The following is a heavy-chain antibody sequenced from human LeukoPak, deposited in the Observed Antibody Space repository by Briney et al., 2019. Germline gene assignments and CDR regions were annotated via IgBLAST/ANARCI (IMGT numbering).Heavy chain of an antibody. V-gene: IGHV1-8*01. CDR1: GYTFTSYD. J-gene: IGHJ5*02. CDR3: ARGIDDYGEGHNWFDP. Sequence: WASVTVSSPASGYTFTSYDINWVRQAPGQGLEWMGWMNPNSGNTGYAQKFQGRVTMTRNTSISTAYMELSSLRSEDTAVYYCARGIDDYGEGHNWFDPWGQGTLVTVSS. CDR2: MNPNSGNT. D-gene: IGHD4-17*01.